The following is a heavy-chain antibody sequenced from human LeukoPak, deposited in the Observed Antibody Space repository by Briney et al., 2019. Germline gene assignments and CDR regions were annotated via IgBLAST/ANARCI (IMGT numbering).Heavy chain of an antibody. CDR1: GFTFSDYY. Sequence: PGGSLRLSCAASGFTFSDYYMSWIRQAPGKGLEWVSYISSSGSTIYYADSVKDRFTISRDNAKSSLYLQMNSLRAEDTAVYYCARGSWQVAEEVYWGQGTLVTVSS. V-gene: IGHV3-11*04. CDR2: ISSSGSTI. J-gene: IGHJ4*02. D-gene: IGHD3-10*01. CDR3: ARGSWQVAEEVY.